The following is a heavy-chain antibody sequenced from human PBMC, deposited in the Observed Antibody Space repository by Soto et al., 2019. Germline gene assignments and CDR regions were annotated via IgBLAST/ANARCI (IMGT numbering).Heavy chain of an antibody. CDR3: AKAPREQQLAPTFDP. J-gene: IGHJ5*02. CDR2: ISGSGGST. D-gene: IGHD6-13*01. V-gene: IGHV3-23*01. Sequence: HPGGSLRLSCAASGFTFSSYAMSWVRQAPGKGLEWVSAISGSGGSTYYADSVRGRFTISRDNSKNTLYLQMNSLRAEDTAVYYCAKAPREQQLAPTFDPWGQGTLVTVSS. CDR1: GFTFSSYA.